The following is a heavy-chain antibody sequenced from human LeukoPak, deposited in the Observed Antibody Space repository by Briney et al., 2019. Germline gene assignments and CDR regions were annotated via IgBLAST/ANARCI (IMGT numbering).Heavy chain of an antibody. CDR2: IYYSGST. CDR3: ARDLGGSGSYGVDY. CDR1: GGSISSSSYY. Sequence: SETLSLTCTVSGGSISSSSYYWGWIRQPPGKGLEWIGSIYYSGSTYYNPSLKSRVTISVDTSKNQFSLRLTSVTAADTAVYYCARDLGGSGSYGVDYWGQGTLVTVSS. V-gene: IGHV4-39*07. D-gene: IGHD3-10*01. J-gene: IGHJ4*02.